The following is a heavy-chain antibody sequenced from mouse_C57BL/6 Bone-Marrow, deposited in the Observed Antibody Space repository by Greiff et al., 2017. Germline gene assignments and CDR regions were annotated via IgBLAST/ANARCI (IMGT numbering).Heavy chain of an antibody. CDR1: GYSFTGYY. J-gene: IGHJ1*03. CDR3: ARGNSWVVAHWDFDV. Sequence: EVKLMESGPELVKPGASVKISCKASGYSFTGYYMNWVKQSPEKSLEWIGEINPSTGGTTYNQKFKAKATLTVDKSSSTAYMQLKSLTSEDSAVYYCARGNSWVVAHWDFDVWGTGTTVTVAS. CDR2: INPSTGGT. V-gene: IGHV1-42*01. D-gene: IGHD1-1*01.